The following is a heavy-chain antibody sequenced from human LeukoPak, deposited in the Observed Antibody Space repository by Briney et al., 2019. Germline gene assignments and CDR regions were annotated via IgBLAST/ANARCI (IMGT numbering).Heavy chain of an antibody. Sequence: GGSLRLSCAAFGFTVSSNYMSWVRQAPGKGLEWVSVIYSAGSTYYADSVKGRFTISRDNSKNTLYLQMNSLRAEDTAVYYCARGLVEMATIYFDYWGQGTLVTVSS. V-gene: IGHV3-53*01. CDR2: IYSAGST. J-gene: IGHJ4*02. D-gene: IGHD5-24*01. CDR1: GFTVSSNY. CDR3: ARGLVEMATIYFDY.